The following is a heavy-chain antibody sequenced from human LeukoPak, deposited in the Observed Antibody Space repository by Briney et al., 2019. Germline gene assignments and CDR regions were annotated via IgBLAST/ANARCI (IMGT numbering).Heavy chain of an antibody. CDR1: GFTFSRDS. J-gene: IGHJ4*02. V-gene: IGHV3-48*04. CDR2: INGGGSPI. D-gene: IGHD3-10*01. CDR3: ASYYYGSGTSLGY. Sequence: GGSLRLSCAASGFTFSRDSMNWVRQAPGKGLEWVSYINGGGSPIFYADSVRGRFAISRDNAKNSLYLQMNSLRAEDTAVYYCASYYYGSGTSLGYWGQGTLVTVSS.